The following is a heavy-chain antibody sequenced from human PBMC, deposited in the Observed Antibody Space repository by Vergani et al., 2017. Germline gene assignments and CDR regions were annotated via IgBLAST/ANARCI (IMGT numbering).Heavy chain of an antibody. J-gene: IGHJ3*02. CDR2: IYTSGST. D-gene: IGHD3-22*01. V-gene: IGHV4-4*07. CDR1: GGSISSYY. CDR3: AREDSSLNSVIDAFDI. Sequence: QVQLQESGPGLVKPSETLSLTCTVSGGSISSYYWSWIRQPAGKGLEWIGRIYTSGSTNYNPSLKSRVTMSVDTSKNQFSLKLSSVTAADTAVYYCAREDSSLNSVIDAFDIWGQGTMVTVSS.